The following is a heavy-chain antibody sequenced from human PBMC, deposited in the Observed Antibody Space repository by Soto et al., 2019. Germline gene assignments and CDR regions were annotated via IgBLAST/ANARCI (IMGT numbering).Heavy chain of an antibody. CDR1: GFTFSSYG. CDR3: AREIRDSRSSDLDF. J-gene: IGHJ4*02. CDR2: ISYDGNTK. Sequence: QVHLVESGGGVVQPGRSLRLSCAASGFTFSSYGIHWVRQAPGKGLEWVAVISYDGNTKYYADSVKGRFTISRDNSKNTLSLQMNSLRAEDTAVYYCAREIRDSRSSDLDFWGQGTLVTVSS. V-gene: IGHV3-30*03. D-gene: IGHD6-6*01.